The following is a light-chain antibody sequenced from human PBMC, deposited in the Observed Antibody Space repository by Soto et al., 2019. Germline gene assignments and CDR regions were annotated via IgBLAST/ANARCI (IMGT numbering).Light chain of an antibody. Sequence: EIVLTQSPGTLSLSPGERATLSCRASQSVSRSYLACYQQKPGQAPSLLIYAASTRATGSPERFSGSGCGTDFTLTISRLEPEDFAVYYCQQYGSSPPYTFGQGTKLEIK. V-gene: IGKV3-20*01. CDR1: QSVSRSY. CDR2: AAS. J-gene: IGKJ2*01. CDR3: QQYGSSPPYT.